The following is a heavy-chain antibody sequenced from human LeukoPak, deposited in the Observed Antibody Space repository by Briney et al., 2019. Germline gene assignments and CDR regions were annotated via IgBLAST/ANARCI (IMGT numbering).Heavy chain of an antibody. J-gene: IGHJ6*03. CDR3: ASSSWPYYYYYYMDV. Sequence: GGSLRLSCAASGFTVSSNYMSWVRQAPGKGLEWVSVIYSGGSTYYADSVKGRFTISRDNSKNTLYLQMNSLRAEDTAVYYCASSSWPYYYYYYMDVWGKGTTVTISS. CDR1: GFTVSSNY. D-gene: IGHD6-13*01. CDR2: IYSGGST. V-gene: IGHV3-53*01.